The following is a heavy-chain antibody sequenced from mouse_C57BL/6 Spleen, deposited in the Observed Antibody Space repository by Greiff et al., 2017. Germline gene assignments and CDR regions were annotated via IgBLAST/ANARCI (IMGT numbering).Heavy chain of an antibody. CDR2: ISSGSSTI. V-gene: IGHV5-17*01. CDR3: ARRGFAMDY. CDR1: GFTFSDYG. Sequence: VQLKESGGGLVKPGGSLKLSCAASGFTFSDYGMHWVRQAPEKGLEWVAYISSGSSTIYYADTVKGLFTISRDNAKNTLFLQMTSLRSEDTARYYCARRGFAMDYWGQGTSVTVSS. J-gene: IGHJ4*01.